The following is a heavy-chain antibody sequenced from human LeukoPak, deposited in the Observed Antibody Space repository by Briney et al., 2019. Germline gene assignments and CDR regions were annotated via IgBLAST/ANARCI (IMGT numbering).Heavy chain of an antibody. D-gene: IGHD3-22*01. J-gene: IGHJ3*02. CDR2: IYPGDSDT. CDR1: GYSFTSYW. V-gene: IGHV5-51*01. Sequence: PGESLKISCKGSGYSFTSYWIGWVRQMPGKGLEWMGIIYPGDSDTRYSPSFQGQVTISADKSISTAYLQWSSLKASDTAMYYCARQWAGVYYDSRDDAFDIWGQGTMVTVSS. CDR3: ARQWAGVYYDSRDDAFDI.